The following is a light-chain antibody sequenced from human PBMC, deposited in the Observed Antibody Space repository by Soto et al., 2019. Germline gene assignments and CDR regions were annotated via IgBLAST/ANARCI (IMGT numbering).Light chain of an antibody. CDR2: DVS. CDR1: SSDVGAYNC. Sequence: QSALTQPRSVSGSPGQSVTISCTGTSSDVGAYNCVSWYQQHPGKAPKLMIYDVSKRPSGVPDRFSGSKSGNTASLTISGLQAEDEADYYCCSYAGSNPQVVFGGGTKLTVL. CDR3: CSYAGSNPQVV. J-gene: IGLJ2*01. V-gene: IGLV2-11*01.